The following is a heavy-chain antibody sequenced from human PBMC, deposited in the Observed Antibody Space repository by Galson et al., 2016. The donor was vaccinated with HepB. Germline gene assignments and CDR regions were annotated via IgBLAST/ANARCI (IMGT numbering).Heavy chain of an antibody. D-gene: IGHD2-2*01. J-gene: IGHJ4*02. CDR2: ISVSGTNK. V-gene: IGHV3-23*01. CDR1: GFGFSNYA. Sequence: SLRLSCAASGFGFSNYAMSWVRQAPGKGLERLSVISVSGTNKYYAESVNGRFAISRDDPENTVYLQMSSLRAEDTAVYYCVRYQRVAGTYYFDYWGQGTLVTVSS. CDR3: VRYQRVAGTYYFDY.